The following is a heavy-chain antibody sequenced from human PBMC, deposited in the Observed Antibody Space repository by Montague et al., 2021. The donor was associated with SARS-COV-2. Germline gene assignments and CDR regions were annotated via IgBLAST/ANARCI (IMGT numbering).Heavy chain of an antibody. D-gene: IGHD3-16*01. CDR2: IYHSGNT. CDR3: SRSPVLGGHRFDY. CDR1: GGSISSSNW. Sequence: SETLSLTCAVSGGSISSSNWWSWVRQPPGKGLEWIGEIYHSGNTNYNPSLQSRFTISVDKSKNQFSLRLISVTAADTAVYYCSRSPVLGGHRFDYWGQGTLVTVSS. V-gene: IGHV4-4*02. J-gene: IGHJ4*02.